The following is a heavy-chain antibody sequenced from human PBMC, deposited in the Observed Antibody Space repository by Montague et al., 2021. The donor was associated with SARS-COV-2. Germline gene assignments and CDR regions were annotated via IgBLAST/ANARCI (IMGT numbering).Heavy chain of an antibody. CDR3: ANFRRTQLLFGTLYYGMDV. V-gene: IGHV4-34*01. CDR1: GGSLSGYY. D-gene: IGHD2-2*01. CDR2: ISHGGST. Sequence: SETLSLTCAVYGGSLSGYYWSWIRQPPGEGLEWIAEISHGGSTSYNPSLKSRVTISVDTSKNHFTLGLSSVTAADTAVYYCANFRRTQLLFGTLYYGMDVWGQGTTVTVSS. J-gene: IGHJ6*02.